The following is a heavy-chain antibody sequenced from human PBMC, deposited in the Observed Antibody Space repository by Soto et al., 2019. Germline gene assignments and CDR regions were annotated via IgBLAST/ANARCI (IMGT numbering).Heavy chain of an antibody. D-gene: IGHD3-3*02. CDR3: ARDIRCSAHHVMDF. J-gene: IGHJ6*01. CDR2: INPNSGGT. Sequence: ASVKVSCKASGYTFTGYYMHWVRQAPGQGLEWMGWINPNSGGTNHAQKFQGWVTMTRDTSISTAYMERSRLRSDDTAVYYCARDIRCSAHHVMDFWGQGTTVPI. V-gene: IGHV1-2*04. CDR1: GYTFTGYY.